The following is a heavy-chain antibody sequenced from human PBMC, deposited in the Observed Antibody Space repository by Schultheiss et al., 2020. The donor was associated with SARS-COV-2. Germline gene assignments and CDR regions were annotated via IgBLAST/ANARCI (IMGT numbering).Heavy chain of an antibody. J-gene: IGHJ6*03. V-gene: IGHV1-8*02. Sequence: ASVKVSCKASGGTFSSYAISWVRQATGQGLEWMGWMNPNSGNTGYAQKFQGRVTMTRDTSTSTAYMELSSLRSEDTAVYYCASERDGSGSKNPLYYYYYYMDVWGKGTTVTVSS. CDR1: GGTFSSYA. D-gene: IGHD3-10*01. CDR2: MNPNSGNT. CDR3: ASERDGSGSKNPLYYYYYYMDV.